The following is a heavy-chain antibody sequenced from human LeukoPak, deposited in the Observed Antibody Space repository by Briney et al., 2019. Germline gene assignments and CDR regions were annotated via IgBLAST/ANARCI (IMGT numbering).Heavy chain of an antibody. D-gene: IGHD2-15*01. CDR3: ANAQIVVVVAATPVPFDY. CDR2: IKGDESSI. CDR1: AFTFSSYW. V-gene: IGHV3-74*01. J-gene: IGHJ4*02. Sequence: GGSLRLSCAASAFTFSSYWMHWVRQAPGKGLEWVSRIKGDESSINYADSVEGRFTISRDNAKNTVYLHLNSLRVEDTAVYYCANAQIVVVVAATPVPFDYWGQGTLVTVSS.